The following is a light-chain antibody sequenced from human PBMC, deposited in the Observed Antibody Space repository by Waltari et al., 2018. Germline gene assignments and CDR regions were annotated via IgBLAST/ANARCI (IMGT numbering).Light chain of an antibody. CDR3: QQYNSYSLLT. Sequence: DIQMTQSPSTLSASVGDRFTITCRASQSISNWLAWYQQKPGKAPKLLIYKASTLESGGPSRFSGSGSGTEFTLTISSLHPDDFATYYCQQYNSYSLLTFGGGTKVEIK. J-gene: IGKJ4*01. V-gene: IGKV1-5*03. CDR1: QSISNW. CDR2: KAS.